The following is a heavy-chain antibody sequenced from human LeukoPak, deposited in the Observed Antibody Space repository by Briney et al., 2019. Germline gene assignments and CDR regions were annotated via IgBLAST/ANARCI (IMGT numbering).Heavy chain of an antibody. D-gene: IGHD3-10*01. J-gene: IGHJ5*02. CDR1: GFTFSDYW. CDR2: IKKDGSEK. V-gene: IGHV3-7*01. Sequence: PGGSLRLSCAASGFTFSDYWMSWIRQAPGKGLEWVANIKKDGSEKHYVESVRGRSTISRDNAKNSLYLEMNSLRAEGTAVFYCARYYYGSGTSFDPWGQGTLVTVSS. CDR3: ARYYYGSGTSFDP.